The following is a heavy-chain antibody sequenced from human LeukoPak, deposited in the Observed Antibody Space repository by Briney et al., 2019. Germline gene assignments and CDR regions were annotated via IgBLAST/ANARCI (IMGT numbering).Heavy chain of an antibody. D-gene: IGHD5-18*01. CDR2: ISYDGTNK. CDR1: GFTFSSYA. Sequence: GGSLRLSCAASGFTFSSYAMHWVRQAPGKGLEWVAVISYDGTNKYYADSVKGRFTISRDNSKNTLYLQMNSLRAEDTAVYYCARAAMAPRFDSWGQGTLVTVSS. V-gene: IGHV3-30*14. CDR3: ARAAMAPRFDS. J-gene: IGHJ5*01.